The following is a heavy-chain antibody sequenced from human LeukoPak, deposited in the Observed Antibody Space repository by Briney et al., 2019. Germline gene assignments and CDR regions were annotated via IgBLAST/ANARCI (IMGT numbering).Heavy chain of an antibody. J-gene: IGHJ4*02. CDR2: AGWAGGTT. CDR3: AKELDTMFFDY. V-gene: IGHV3-43*01. CDR1: GFNFDRYT. D-gene: IGHD3-10*02. Sequence: GGSLRLSCATSGFNFDRYTIHWVRQAPGKGLEWVSLAGWAGGTTFYSDSVRGRFTISRDSGRKSVYLQMNSQTTDDTAFYFCAKELDTMFFDYWGQGALVTVSS.